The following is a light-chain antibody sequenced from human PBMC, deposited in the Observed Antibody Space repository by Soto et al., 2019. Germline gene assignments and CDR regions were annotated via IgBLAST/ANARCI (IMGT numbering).Light chain of an antibody. V-gene: IGLV1-40*01. Sequence: QSVLTQPPSVSGAPGQIVTISCTGSSSNIGAGSDVHWYQQHPDKAPKFMIYDVSKRPSGVPDRFSGSKSGNTASLTISGLQAEDEADYYCCSYAGSDTHYVFGTGTKLTVL. CDR2: DVS. J-gene: IGLJ1*01. CDR3: CSYAGSDTHYV. CDR1: SSNIGAGSD.